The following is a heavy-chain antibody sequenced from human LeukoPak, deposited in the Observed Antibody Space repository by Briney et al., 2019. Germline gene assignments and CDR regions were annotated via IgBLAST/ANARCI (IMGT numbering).Heavy chain of an antibody. D-gene: IGHD3-22*01. CDR3: ARNYDRSGYGYNWFDP. V-gene: IGHV3-23*01. J-gene: IGHJ5*02. CDR1: GFTFRSYA. CDR2: IGGSGGEI. Sequence: TGGSLRLSCAASGFTFRSYAMSWVRQAPGKGLEWVSAIGGSGGEIYYTDSVKGRFTISRDNSKSMLYLQLNSLGVEDTAVYYCARNYDRSGYGYNWFDPWGQGTLVTVSS.